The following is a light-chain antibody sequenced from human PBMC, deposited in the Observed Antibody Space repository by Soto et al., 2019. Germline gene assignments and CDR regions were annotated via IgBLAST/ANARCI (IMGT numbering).Light chain of an antibody. J-gene: IGLJ2*01. CDR1: SRDVGRDNY. Sequence: QSALTQPPSASGSLGQSVTISCTGTSRDVGRDNYVSWYQQHPGKTPKVIIYDVTQRPSGVPDRFSGSKSGTTAYLTVSGLRAEDEAEYFCSSYGGRNNFVVFGGGTKLTVL. V-gene: IGLV2-8*01. CDR3: SSYGGRNNFVV. CDR2: DVT.